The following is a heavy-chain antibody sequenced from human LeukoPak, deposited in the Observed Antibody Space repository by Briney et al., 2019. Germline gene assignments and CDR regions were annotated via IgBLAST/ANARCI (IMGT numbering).Heavy chain of an antibody. CDR2: VYTSGST. J-gene: IGHJ4*02. CDR3: ARSDFWSSYRLDY. D-gene: IGHD3-3*01. V-gene: IGHV4-4*09. CDR1: GGSISGYY. Sequence: SETLSLTCTVSGGSISGYYWSWIRRPPGKRLEWIGYVYTSGSTNYNPSLKSRATISVDTSKNQFSLKLSSVTAADTAVYYCARSDFWSSYRLDYWGQGTLVTVSS.